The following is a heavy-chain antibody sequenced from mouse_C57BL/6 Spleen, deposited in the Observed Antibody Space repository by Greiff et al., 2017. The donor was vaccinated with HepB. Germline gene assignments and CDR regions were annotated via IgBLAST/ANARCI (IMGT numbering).Heavy chain of an antibody. J-gene: IGHJ4*01. Sequence: VQLKESGPELVKPGDSVKISCKASGYSFTGYFMNWVMQSHGKSLEWIGRINPYDGDTFYNQKFKGKATLTVDKSSSTAYMELRSLTSEDSAVYYCARGDYYGSPFYAMDYWGQGTSVTVSS. CDR3: ARGDYYGSPFYAMDY. V-gene: IGHV1-20*01. CDR1: GYSFTGYF. D-gene: IGHD1-1*01. CDR2: INPYDGDT.